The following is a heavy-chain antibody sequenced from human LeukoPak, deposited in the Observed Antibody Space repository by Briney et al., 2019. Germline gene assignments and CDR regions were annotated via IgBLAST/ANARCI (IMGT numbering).Heavy chain of an antibody. J-gene: IGHJ5*02. Sequence: SETLSLTCTVSGGSISSYYWSWTRQPAGKGLEWIGRIYTSGSTNYNPSLKSRVTMSVDTSKNQFSLKLSSVTAADTAVYYCAREETYYYGSGNWFDPWGQGTLVTVSS. CDR2: IYTSGST. V-gene: IGHV4-4*07. CDR3: AREETYYYGSGNWFDP. D-gene: IGHD3-10*01. CDR1: GGSISSYY.